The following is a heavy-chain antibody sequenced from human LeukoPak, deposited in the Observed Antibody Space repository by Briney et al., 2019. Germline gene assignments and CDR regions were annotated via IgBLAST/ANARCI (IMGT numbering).Heavy chain of an antibody. CDR2: ISSSGSTI. V-gene: IGHV3-11*01. CDR1: GFTFSDYY. J-gene: IGHJ4*02. D-gene: IGHD6-19*01. CDR3: ARAGEEWLGSFDY. Sequence: KTGRSLRLSCAAAGFTFSDYYMSWIRQAPGKGLEWVSYISSSGSTIYYADSVKGRFTISRDNAKNSLYLQMNSLRAEDTAVYYCARAGEEWLGSFDYWGQGTLVTVSS.